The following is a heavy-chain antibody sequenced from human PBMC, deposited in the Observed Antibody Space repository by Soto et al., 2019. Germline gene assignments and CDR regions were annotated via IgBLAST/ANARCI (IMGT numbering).Heavy chain of an antibody. CDR3: GRGGHVVVVTAALDY. CDR1: GDTFTDYY. CDR2: VNPSGGHT. D-gene: IGHD2-21*02. J-gene: IGHJ4*02. V-gene: IGHV1-46*04. Sequence: QVQLMQSGAEVKKPGASVKVSCKASGDTFTDYYIHWVRQAPGQGLEWMGTVNPSGGHTTYGQHLPGRVTMTRDTSTSTPYMEVTCLTSDDTAVYYCGRGGHVVVVTAALDYWGQGTLVTVSS.